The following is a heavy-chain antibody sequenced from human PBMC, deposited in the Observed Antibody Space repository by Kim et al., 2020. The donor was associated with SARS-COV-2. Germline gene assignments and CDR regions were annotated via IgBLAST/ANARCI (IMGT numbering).Heavy chain of an antibody. CDR2: IYTSGST. J-gene: IGHJ3*02. D-gene: IGHD6-19*01. Sequence: SETLSLTCTVSGGSISSGSYYWSWIRQPAGKGLEWIGRIYTSGSTNYNPSLKSRVTISVDTSKNQFSLKLSSVTAADTAVYYCARERSAQWLVRSDAFDIWGQGTMVTVSS. CDR1: GGSISSGSYY. CDR3: ARERSAQWLVRSDAFDI. V-gene: IGHV4-61*02.